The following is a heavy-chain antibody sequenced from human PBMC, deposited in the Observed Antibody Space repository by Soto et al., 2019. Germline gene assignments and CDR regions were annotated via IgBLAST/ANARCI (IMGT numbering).Heavy chain of an antibody. Sequence: QVHLVESGGGVVQPGRPLRLSCAASGFTFSTTGMHWVRQAPGKGLEWVAMISHDGGVKHYTDSVKGRFTISRDTSNNPVYLQMNSLRPEDTAMYHCAKDLYGAGWYNYFDPWGQGTLVTVSS. D-gene: IGHD6-19*01. V-gene: IGHV3-30*18. CDR2: ISHDGGVK. J-gene: IGHJ5*02. CDR1: GFTFSTTG. CDR3: AKDLYGAGWYNYFDP.